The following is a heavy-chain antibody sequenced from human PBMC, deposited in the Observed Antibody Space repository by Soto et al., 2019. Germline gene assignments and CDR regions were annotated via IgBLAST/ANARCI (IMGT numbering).Heavy chain of an antibody. D-gene: IGHD2-8*01. J-gene: IGHJ4*02. V-gene: IGHV4-34*01. CDR2: FYEGGST. CDR3: ARGRGANGSAT. Sequence: PSETLSLTCAVYGESLNYYYWSWVRQAPGKGLEWIGEFYEGGSTHYNPSVKSRVTISVDLTSQQFSLKMTSVTAADTATYYCARGRGANGSATGGKEILFTVP. CDR1: GESLNYYY.